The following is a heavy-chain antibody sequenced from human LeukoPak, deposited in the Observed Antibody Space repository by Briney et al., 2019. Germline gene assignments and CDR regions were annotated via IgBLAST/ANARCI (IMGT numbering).Heavy chain of an antibody. V-gene: IGHV3-23*01. CDR1: GFTFSSYA. J-gene: IGHJ4*02. Sequence: GGSLRLSCAASGFTFSSYAMSWVRQAPGKGLEWVSAISGSGGSTYYADSVKGRFTISRDNSKNTLYLQMNSLRGEDTAVYYCARAGYSSLGDYFDYWGQGTLVTVSS. CDR3: ARAGYSSLGDYFDY. CDR2: ISGSGGST. D-gene: IGHD6-13*01.